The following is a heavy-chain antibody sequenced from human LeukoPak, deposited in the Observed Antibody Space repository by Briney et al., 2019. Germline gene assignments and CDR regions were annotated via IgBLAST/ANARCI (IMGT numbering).Heavy chain of an antibody. J-gene: IGHJ5*02. D-gene: IGHD3-3*01. CDR3: ARVRYDFWSGYYGWFDP. CDR2: IIPIFGTA. Sequence: SVKVSCKASGGTFSSYAISRVRQAPGQGLEWMGGIIPIFGTANYAQKFQGRVTITADESTSTAYMELSSLRSEDTAVYYCARVRYDFWSGYYGWFDPWGQGTLVTVSS. CDR1: GGTFSSYA. V-gene: IGHV1-69*01.